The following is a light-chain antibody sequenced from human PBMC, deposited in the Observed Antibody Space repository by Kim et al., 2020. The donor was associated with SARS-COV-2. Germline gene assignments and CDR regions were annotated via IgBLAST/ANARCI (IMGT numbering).Light chain of an antibody. CDR3: QESYSTPPRT. Sequence: DTQMTQSPSSLSAFVGDRVIITCRASQSISSYLNWYQQKPGKAPKLLIYAATSLQCGVPSRFSGSRSGTDFTLTISSLQPEDFATYYCQESYSTPPRTFGQGTKVDIK. CDR2: AAT. J-gene: IGKJ1*01. CDR1: QSISSY. V-gene: IGKV1-39*01.